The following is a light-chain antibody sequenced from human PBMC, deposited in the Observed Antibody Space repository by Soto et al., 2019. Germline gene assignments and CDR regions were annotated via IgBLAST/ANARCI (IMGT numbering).Light chain of an antibody. CDR2: DAS. CDR1: QSVDAY. Sequence: EIVLTQSPVTLSVSPGERATLSCRASQSVDAYLAWYQQRPGQAPRLLIFDASNRATGIPTRFSGSGSGTDFTLTISSLEPEDFAVYYCQQRSNWAPTFGQGTKVEIK. J-gene: IGKJ1*01. CDR3: QQRSNWAPT. V-gene: IGKV3-11*01.